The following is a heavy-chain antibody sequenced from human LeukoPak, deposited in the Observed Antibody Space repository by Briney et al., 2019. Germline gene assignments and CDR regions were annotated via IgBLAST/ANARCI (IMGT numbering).Heavy chain of an antibody. CDR3: ARAWSYSTGWYNY. CDR1: GFTLSSYW. CDR2: IKSDGTIT. D-gene: IGHD6-19*01. J-gene: IGHJ4*02. V-gene: IGHV3-74*03. Sequence: PGGSLRLSCAASGFTLSSYWMHWVRQAPGKGPVWVSGIKSDGTITTYADSVKGRFTISRDNAKNSLYLQMNSLRVEDTAVYYCARAWSYSTGWYNYWGQGTLVTVSS.